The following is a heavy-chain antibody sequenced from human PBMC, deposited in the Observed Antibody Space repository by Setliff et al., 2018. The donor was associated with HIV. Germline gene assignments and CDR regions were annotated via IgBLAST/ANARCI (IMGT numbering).Heavy chain of an antibody. CDR1: GFTFSNYA. CDR3: AKDFAFGVDGFDI. J-gene: IGHJ3*02. CDR2: IGAAGYPT. Sequence: PGGSLRLSCAASGFTFSNYAMGWVRQGPGKGLEWVSTIGAAGYPTHYAESVKGRFTISKDNSQNALYLQMNSLTDEDTAVYYCAKDFAFGVDGFDIWGQGTMVTVSS. D-gene: IGHD3-10*01. V-gene: IGHV3-23*01.